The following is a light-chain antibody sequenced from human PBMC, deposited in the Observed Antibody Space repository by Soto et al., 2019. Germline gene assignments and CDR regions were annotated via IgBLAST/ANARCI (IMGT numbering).Light chain of an antibody. CDR2: DVS. CDR3: SSYTRSSSVI. Sequence: QSALTQPASVSGSPGQSITISCTGTSSDVGGYNYVSWYQHHPGKAPKLMIYDVSSRPSGVSNRFSGSKSGNTPSLTISGLQAEDEADYHCSSYTRSSSVIFGGGTKVTVL. V-gene: IGLV2-14*03. CDR1: SSDVGGYNY. J-gene: IGLJ2*01.